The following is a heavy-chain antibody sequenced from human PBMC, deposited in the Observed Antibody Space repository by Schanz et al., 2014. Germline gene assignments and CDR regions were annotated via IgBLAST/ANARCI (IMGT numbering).Heavy chain of an antibody. Sequence: EVQLLESGGGLVQPGGSLRLSCAASGFTFSNYAMGWVRQTPGKGLEWVSTIYSSGSTYYADSVRGRFTISRDNSMNTVYLQMDGLRVEDTAVYYCARDAVALVPEYFMDVWGKGTPVTVSS. V-gene: IGHV3-23*05. CDR2: IYSSGST. D-gene: IGHD2-15*01. J-gene: IGHJ6*03. CDR1: GFTFSNYA. CDR3: ARDAVALVPEYFMDV.